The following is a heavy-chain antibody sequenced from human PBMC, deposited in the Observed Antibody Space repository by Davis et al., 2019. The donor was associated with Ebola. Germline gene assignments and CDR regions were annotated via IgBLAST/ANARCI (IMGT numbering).Heavy chain of an antibody. V-gene: IGHV3-23*01. Sequence: GESLKISCAASGFTFSSYAMSWVRQAPGKGLEWVSAISGSGGSTYYADSVKGRFTISRDNSKNTLYLQMNSLRAEDTAVYYCARAVTNQDAFDIWGQGTMVTVSS. CDR2: ISGSGGST. CDR1: GFTFSSYA. CDR3: ARAVTNQDAFDI. J-gene: IGHJ3*02. D-gene: IGHD5-18*01.